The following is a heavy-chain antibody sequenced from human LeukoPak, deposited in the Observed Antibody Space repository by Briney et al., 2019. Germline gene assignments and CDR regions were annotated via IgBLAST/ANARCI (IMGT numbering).Heavy chain of an antibody. Sequence: ASLKVSCKASGYTFTGSYIHWMRQAPGQGLEWMGWINPNSGGTKYAQKFQGRVTVTRDTSTSTAYLELSGLRDDDTAVYYCARVAYCTKGVCINFDLWGQGTLVTVS. V-gene: IGHV1-2*02. CDR3: ARVAYCTKGVCINFDL. J-gene: IGHJ4*02. CDR1: GYTFTGSY. CDR2: INPNSGGT. D-gene: IGHD2-8*01.